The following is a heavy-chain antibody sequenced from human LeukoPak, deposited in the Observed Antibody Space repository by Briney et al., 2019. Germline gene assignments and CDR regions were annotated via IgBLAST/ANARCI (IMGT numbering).Heavy chain of an antibody. CDR2: INPNSGGT. CDR1: GCTFTGYY. Sequence: ASVKVSCKASGCTFTGYYMHWVRQAPGQGLEWMGWINPNSGGTNYAQKFQGRVTMTRDTSISTAYMELSRLRSDDTAVYYCASLYYDTSGSRGSLDYWGQGTLVTVSS. V-gene: IGHV1-2*02. D-gene: IGHD3-22*01. J-gene: IGHJ4*02. CDR3: ASLYYDTSGSRGSLDY.